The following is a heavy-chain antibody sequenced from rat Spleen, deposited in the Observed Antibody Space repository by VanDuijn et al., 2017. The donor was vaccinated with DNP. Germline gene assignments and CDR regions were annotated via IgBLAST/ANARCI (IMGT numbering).Heavy chain of an antibody. CDR3: ARGSSSIYWYFDF. D-gene: IGHD1-2*01. V-gene: IGHV5-22*01. CDR2: IIYDGSST. Sequence: EVQLVESGGGLVQPGRSLKLSCAASGFTFSNYYMAWVRQAPKKGLEWVATIIYDGSSTYYGDSVKGRFTISRDDAKSSLYLQMNSLKSEDTATYYCARGSSSIYWYFDFWGPGTMVTVSS. CDR1: GFTFSNYY. J-gene: IGHJ1*01.